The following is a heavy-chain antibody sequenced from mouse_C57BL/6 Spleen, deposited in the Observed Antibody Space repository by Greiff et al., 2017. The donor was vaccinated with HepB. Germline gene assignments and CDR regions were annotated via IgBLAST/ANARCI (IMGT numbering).Heavy chain of an antibody. CDR3: ANQGVIYYYGSSLFDY. V-gene: IGHV1-55*01. J-gene: IGHJ2*01. D-gene: IGHD1-1*01. CDR1: GYTFTSYW. CDR2: IYPGSGST. Sequence: VKLQQPGAELVKPGASVKMSCKASGYTFTSYWITWVKQRPGQGLEWIGDIYPGSGSTNYNEKFKSKATLTVDTSSSTAYMQLSSLTSEDSAVYYCANQGVIYYYGSSLFDYWGQGTTLTVSS.